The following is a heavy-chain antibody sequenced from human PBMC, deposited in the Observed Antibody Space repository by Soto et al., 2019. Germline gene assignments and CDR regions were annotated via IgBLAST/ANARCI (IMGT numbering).Heavy chain of an antibody. J-gene: IGHJ4*02. Sequence: PGESLKISCKGSGYNFASYWIGWVRQMPGKGLEWMGIIFPGDSDTRYSPSFQGQVTISADKSISTAYLQWSSLKASDTAMFYCARLAYYDSSGYYIDYWGQGTVVTVSS. V-gene: IGHV5-51*01. CDR3: ARLAYYDSSGYYIDY. D-gene: IGHD3-22*01. CDR1: GYNFASYW. CDR2: IFPGDSDT.